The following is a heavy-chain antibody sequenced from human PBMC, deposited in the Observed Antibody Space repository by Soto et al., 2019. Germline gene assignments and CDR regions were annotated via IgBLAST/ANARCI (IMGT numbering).Heavy chain of an antibody. CDR3: ARGIFYGSGSYLWFDP. Sequence: SETLSLTCAVYGGSFSCYYWSWIRQPPGKGLEWIGEINHSGSTNYNPSLKSRVTISVDTSKNQFSLKLSSVTAADTAVYYCARGIFYGSGSYLWFDPWGQGTLVTVSS. D-gene: IGHD3-10*01. CDR2: INHSGST. V-gene: IGHV4-34*01. CDR1: GGSFSCYY. J-gene: IGHJ5*02.